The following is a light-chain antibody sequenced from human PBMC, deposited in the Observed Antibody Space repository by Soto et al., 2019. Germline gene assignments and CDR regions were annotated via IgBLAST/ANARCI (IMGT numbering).Light chain of an antibody. Sequence: EIVLTQSPGTLSLSPGERATLSCRASQSVSSNYLAWYQQQAGQAPRLLIYGASSRATGIPDRFSGGGSGTAFTLTISRLEPEDFAVYYCQQYGSSPPFTFGQGTKLEIK. V-gene: IGKV3-20*01. J-gene: IGKJ2*01. CDR3: QQYGSSPPFT. CDR2: GAS. CDR1: QSVSSNY.